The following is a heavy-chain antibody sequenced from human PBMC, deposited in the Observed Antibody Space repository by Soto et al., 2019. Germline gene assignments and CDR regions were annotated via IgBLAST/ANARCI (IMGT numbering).Heavy chain of an antibody. Sequence: QVQLAQSGAEVKKPGSSVKVSCKASGGTFSSYTISWVRQAPGQGLEWMGRIIPILGIANYAQKFQGRVTITADKSTSTAYMELSSLRSEDTAVYYCARDVCSGGSCYYFDYWGQGTLVTVSS. D-gene: IGHD2-15*01. CDR3: ARDVCSGGSCYYFDY. V-gene: IGHV1-69*08. CDR2: IIPILGIA. J-gene: IGHJ4*02. CDR1: GGTFSSYT.